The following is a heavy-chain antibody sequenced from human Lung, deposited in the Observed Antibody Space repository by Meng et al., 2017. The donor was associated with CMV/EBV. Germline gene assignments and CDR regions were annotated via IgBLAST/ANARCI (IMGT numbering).Heavy chain of an antibody. D-gene: IGHD2-21*01. CDR2: ISSSGTYI. Sequence: GESLKISCAASGFTFSSYSMNWVRQAPGKGLEWVSSISSSGTYIYYADSVKGRFTISRDNAQNSLYLQMNSLRAEDTAVYYCARDVSPRSSAYFAIYYFYALDVWGQGNTV. CDR3: ARDVSPRSSAYFAIYYFYALDV. J-gene: IGHJ6*01. CDR1: GFTFSSYS. V-gene: IGHV3-21*01.